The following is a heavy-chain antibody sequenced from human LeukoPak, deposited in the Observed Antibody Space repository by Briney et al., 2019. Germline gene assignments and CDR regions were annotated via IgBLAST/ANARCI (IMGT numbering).Heavy chain of an antibody. CDR1: GYTFTSYD. V-gene: IGHV1-8*03. D-gene: IGHD2-8*01. CDR3: ARGGESALSCTNGVCYYDYYYYYMDV. CDR2: MNPNSGNT. Sequence: ASVKVSCKASGYTFTSYDINWVRQATGQGLEWMGWMNPNSGNTGYAQKFQGRVTITRNTSISTAYMELSSLRSEDTAVYYCARGGESALSCTNGVCYYDYYYYYMDVWGKGTTVPVSS. J-gene: IGHJ6*03.